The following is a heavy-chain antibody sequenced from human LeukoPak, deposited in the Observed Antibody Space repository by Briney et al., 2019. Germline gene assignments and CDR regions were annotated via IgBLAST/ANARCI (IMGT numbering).Heavy chain of an antibody. CDR2: IYPGDSDT. CDR3: ARIVVPAAITSSFDY. D-gene: IGHD2-2*01. V-gene: IGHV5-51*01. J-gene: IGHJ4*02. Sequence: GESLKISCKGSGYSFTSYWIGWVRQMPGKGLEWMGIIYPGDSDTRYSPSFQGQVTISADKSISTAYLQWSSLKASDTAMYYCARIVVPAAITSSFDYWGQGTLVTVSS. CDR1: GYSFTSYW.